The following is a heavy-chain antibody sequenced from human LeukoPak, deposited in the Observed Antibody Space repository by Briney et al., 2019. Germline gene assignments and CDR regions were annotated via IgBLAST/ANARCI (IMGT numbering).Heavy chain of an antibody. CDR1: GGSISSYY. CDR2: IYYSGST. J-gene: IGHJ1*01. D-gene: IGHD1-26*01. V-gene: IGHV4-59*08. Sequence: PSETLSVTCTVSGGSISSYYWSWIRQPPGKGLEWIGYIYYSGSTNYNPSLKSRVTISVDTSKNQFSLKLSSVTAADTAVYYCASHYSGSSWLAEYFQHWGQGTLVTVSS. CDR3: ASHYSGSSWLAEYFQH.